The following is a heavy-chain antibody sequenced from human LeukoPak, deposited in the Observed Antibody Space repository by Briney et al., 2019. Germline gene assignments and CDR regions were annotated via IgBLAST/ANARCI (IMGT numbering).Heavy chain of an antibody. CDR2: ISGNSGRT. D-gene: IGHD5-24*01. CDR3: ARGVRDGYNYYYYYYMDV. CDR1: GYSFTTYG. Sequence: ASVKVSCKASGYSFTTYGISWVRQAPGQGLEWMGWISGNSGRTDYSPKLQDRVTMTTDTSTSTAYMELRSLRSDDTAVYYCARGVRDGYNYYYYYYMDVWGKGTTVTVSS. J-gene: IGHJ6*03. V-gene: IGHV1-18*01.